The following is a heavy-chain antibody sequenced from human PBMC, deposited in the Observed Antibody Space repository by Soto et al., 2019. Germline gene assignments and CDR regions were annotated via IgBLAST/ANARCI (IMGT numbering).Heavy chain of an antibody. CDR1: GFSLTRGVG. D-gene: IGHD4-17*01. CDR2: IYWDDDK. CDR3: AHKPLTTTGAFDP. Sequence: QITLKKSGPALVKPTQTLTLTCTFSGFSLTRGVGVAWIRQPPGKALEWLALIYWDDDKRYSSSLKSRLTITKDTSKNQVVLIMTNMDPVDTATYYCAHKPLTTTGAFDPWGQGTLVTVSS. V-gene: IGHV2-5*02. J-gene: IGHJ5*02.